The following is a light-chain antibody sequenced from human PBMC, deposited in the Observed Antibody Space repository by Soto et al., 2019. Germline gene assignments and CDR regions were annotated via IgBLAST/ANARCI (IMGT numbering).Light chain of an antibody. Sequence: ETVMTQSPATLSVSPGEGATLSCRASRSISSSLAWYQQKPGRAPRLLIYGASTRATDIPARFSGSGSGTEFTLTISSLQSEDFAIYYCQQTYTSVATFGQGTKV. J-gene: IGKJ1*01. CDR1: RSISSS. CDR2: GAS. CDR3: QQTYTSVAT. V-gene: IGKV3-15*01.